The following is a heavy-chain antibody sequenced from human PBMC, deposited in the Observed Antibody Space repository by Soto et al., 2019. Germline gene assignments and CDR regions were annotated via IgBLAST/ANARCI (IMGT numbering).Heavy chain of an antibody. CDR1: GGSISSYY. V-gene: IGHV4-59*01. D-gene: IGHD3-22*01. CDR3: ARLTYDLYYFDY. J-gene: IGHJ4*02. CDR2: IYYSGST. Sequence: SETLSLTCTVSGGSISSYYWSWIRQPPGKGLEWIGYIYYSGSTNYNPSLKSRVTISVDTSKNQFSLKLSSVTAADTAVYYCARLTYDLYYFDYWGQGTLVTVSS.